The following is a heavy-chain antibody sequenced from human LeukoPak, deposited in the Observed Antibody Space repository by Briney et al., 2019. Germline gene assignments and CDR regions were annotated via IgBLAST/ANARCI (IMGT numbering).Heavy chain of an antibody. V-gene: IGHV4-59*01. J-gene: IGHJ4*02. CDR1: GGSISSYF. CDR3: ARGRYCSGGSCLDY. Sequence: SETLSLTCTVSGGSISSYFWSWIRQPPGKGLEWVSYISNSGSTNYNPSLKSRVTISVDTSKNQFSLKLTSVTSAYTAVYYCARGRYCSGGSCLDYWGQGTLVTVSS. D-gene: IGHD2-15*01. CDR2: ISNSGST.